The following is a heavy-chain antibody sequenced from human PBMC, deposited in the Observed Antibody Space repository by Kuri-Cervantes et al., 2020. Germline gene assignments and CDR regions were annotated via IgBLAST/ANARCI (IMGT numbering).Heavy chain of an antibody. CDR1: XXXXXTSW. CDR3: XSDPPXDEYFKH. CDR2: IHXDGSAT. Sequence: GESLKXXXAAXXXXXXTSWMPWVRXXXGKXXMWVXXIHXDGSATXYADSVQGXFIISRDXAKNTLYXXMXSXTVEDTXXYFCXSDPPXDEYFKHWGQGTLVTVSS. J-gene: IGHJ1*01. V-gene: IGHV3-74*01.